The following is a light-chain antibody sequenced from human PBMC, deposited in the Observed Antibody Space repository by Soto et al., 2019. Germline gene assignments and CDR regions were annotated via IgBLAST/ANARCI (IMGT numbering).Light chain of an antibody. CDR1: QSVSNN. CDR2: SAS. CDR3: QQYNNWPPLT. J-gene: IGKJ4*01. V-gene: IGKV3-15*01. Sequence: EIVMTQSPATLSVSPGERATLSCRASQSVSNNLAWYQQKPGQAPRLLIYSASTRATGIPARFSGSGSGTEFILTISSLQSEDFAVYYCQQYNNWPPLTFGGGPKVEIK.